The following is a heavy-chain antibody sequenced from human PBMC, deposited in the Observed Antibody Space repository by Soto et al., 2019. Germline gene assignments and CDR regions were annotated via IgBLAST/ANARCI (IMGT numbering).Heavy chain of an antibody. CDR2: INAGNGNT. D-gene: IGHD3-16*01. CDR3: ARDKGGGVFDAGIGGVAGF. Sequence: ASVKVSCKASGYTFTSYAIQWVRQAPGQRLEWMGWINAGNGNTKYSQKFQGRVTITRDTSASTAFLELSSLRSEDTAVYYCARDKGGGVFDAGIGGVAGFWSQGTDVTGSS. J-gene: IGHJ4*02. V-gene: IGHV1-3*01. CDR1: GYTFTSYA.